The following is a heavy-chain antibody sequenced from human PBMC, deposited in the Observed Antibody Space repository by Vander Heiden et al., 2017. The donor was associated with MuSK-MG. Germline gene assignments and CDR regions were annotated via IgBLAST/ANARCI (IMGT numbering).Heavy chain of an antibody. J-gene: IGHJ4*02. CDR2: ISGYNGNT. CDR1: GYTFTTYG. V-gene: IGHV1-18*01. Sequence: QLVPSGAAAAKRGASVTVPCQASGYTFTTYGISWVRQAPGQGLEWMGWISGYNGNTNYAQKFQGRVTMTTDTSTNTAYMELRSLRSDDTAVYYCAREPSYDILTGYYVDYWGQGTLVTVSS. CDR3: AREPSYDILTGYYVDY. D-gene: IGHD3-9*01.